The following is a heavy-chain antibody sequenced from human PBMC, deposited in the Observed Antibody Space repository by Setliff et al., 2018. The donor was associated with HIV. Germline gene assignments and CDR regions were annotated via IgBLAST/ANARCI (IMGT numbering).Heavy chain of an antibody. CDR1: GGSFSDYY. CDR3: ARSSYCSGGSCSTFAY. D-gene: IGHD2-15*01. J-gene: IGHJ4*02. Sequence: SETLSLTCAVYGGSFSDYYWNWIRQSPGKGLEWIGEINHSGSTNYNPSLKSRVTISVDQSENQFSLRLSSVTAADTAVYYCARSSYCSGGSCSTFAYWGQGTLV. V-gene: IGHV4-34*01. CDR2: INHSGST.